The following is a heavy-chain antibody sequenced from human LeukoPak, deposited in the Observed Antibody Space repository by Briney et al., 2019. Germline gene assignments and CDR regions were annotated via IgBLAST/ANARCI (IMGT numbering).Heavy chain of an antibody. J-gene: IGHJ4*02. CDR3: ARDSNGDYGYDY. CDR2: IIPIFGTA. CDR1: GGTFSSYA. V-gene: IGHV1-69*05. D-gene: IGHD4-17*01. Sequence: PVKVSCTASGGTFSSYAISWVRQAPGQGLEWMGGIIPIFGTANYAQKFQGRVTITTDESTSTAYMELSSLRSEDTAVYYCARDSNGDYGYDYWGQGTLVTVSS.